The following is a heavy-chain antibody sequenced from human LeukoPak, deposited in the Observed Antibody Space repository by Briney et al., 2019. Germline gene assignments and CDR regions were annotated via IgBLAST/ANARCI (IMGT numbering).Heavy chain of an antibody. CDR2: IKEDGSEK. J-gene: IGHJ4*02. CDR3: ARNEN. CDR1: GFTFSTNW. V-gene: IGHV3-7*05. Sequence: GGSLRLSCTASGFTFSTNWMSWVRQAPGKGLEWVASIKEDGSEKCYVDSVKGRFTISSDNAKNSLYLQMNSLRADDTAMYYCARNENWGQGTLVTVSS.